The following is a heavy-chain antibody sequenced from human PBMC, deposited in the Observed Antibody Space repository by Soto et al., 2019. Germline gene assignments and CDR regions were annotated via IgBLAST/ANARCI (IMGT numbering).Heavy chain of an antibody. CDR2: MTPIYRTA. D-gene: IGHD3-10*01. Sequence: ASVKVSCKTSGGTLDVYGLNWVRQAPGQGLEWVGGMTPIYRTANYARKFQGRVTVTAEPSTDTAYMELISLTSDDTAVYYCTGNKWFGESPLFDPWGQGNLVTVSS. CDR3: TGNKWFGESPLFDP. CDR1: GGTLDVYG. V-gene: IGHV1-69*13. J-gene: IGHJ5*02.